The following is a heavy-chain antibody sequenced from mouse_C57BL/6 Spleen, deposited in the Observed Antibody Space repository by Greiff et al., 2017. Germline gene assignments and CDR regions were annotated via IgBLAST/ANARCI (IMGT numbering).Heavy chain of an antibody. Sequence: LQESGAELVRPGASVTLSCKASGYTFTDYEMHWVKQTPVHGLEWIGAIDPETGGTAYNQKFKGKAILTADKSSSTAYMELRSLTSEDSAVYYCTRRDDGYDYWGQGTTLTVSS. D-gene: IGHD2-3*01. CDR1: GYTFTDYE. V-gene: IGHV1-15*01. CDR2: IDPETGGT. J-gene: IGHJ2*01. CDR3: TRRDDGYDY.